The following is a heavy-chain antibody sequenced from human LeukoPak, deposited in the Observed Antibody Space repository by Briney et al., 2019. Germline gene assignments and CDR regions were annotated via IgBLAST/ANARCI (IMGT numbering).Heavy chain of an antibody. Sequence: GGSLRLSCAASGFTFSSDSMNWVRQAPGEGLEWVSYISSSSRTIYYADSVKGRFTISRDNAKNSLYLQMNSLRAEDTAVYYCARAPVPYYYSYMDVWGKGTTVTVSS. CDR1: GFTFSSDS. CDR3: ARAPVPYYYSYMDV. D-gene: IGHD4-17*01. V-gene: IGHV3-48*01. CDR2: ISSSSRTI. J-gene: IGHJ6*03.